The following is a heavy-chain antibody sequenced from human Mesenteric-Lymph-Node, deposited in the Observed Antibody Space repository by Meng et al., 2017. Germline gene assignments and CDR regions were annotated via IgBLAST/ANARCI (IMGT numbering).Heavy chain of an antibody. D-gene: IGHD6-19*01. J-gene: IGHJ3*02. CDR2: IKQDGSEK. Sequence: ETLSLTCAASGFTFSSYWMSWVRQAPGKGLEWVANIKQDGSEKYYVDSVKGRFTISRDNAKNSLYLQMNSLRAEDTAVYYCARDKGIAVADDAFDIWGQGTMVT. CDR1: GFTFSSYW. V-gene: IGHV3-7*01. CDR3: ARDKGIAVADDAFDI.